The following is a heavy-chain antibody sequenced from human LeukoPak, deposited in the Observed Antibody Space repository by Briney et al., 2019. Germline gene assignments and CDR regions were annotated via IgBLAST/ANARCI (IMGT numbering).Heavy chain of an antibody. CDR3: AKGHYYGSGSHVDY. CDR2: ISYDGSNK. V-gene: IGHV3-30*18. Sequence: GGSLRLSCAASGFTFSSYGMHWVRQAPGKGLEWVAVISYDGSNKYYADSVKGRFTISRDNSKNTLYLQMNSLRAEDTAVYYCAKGHYYGSGSHVDYWGQGTLVTVSS. J-gene: IGHJ4*02. D-gene: IGHD3-10*01. CDR1: GFTFSSYG.